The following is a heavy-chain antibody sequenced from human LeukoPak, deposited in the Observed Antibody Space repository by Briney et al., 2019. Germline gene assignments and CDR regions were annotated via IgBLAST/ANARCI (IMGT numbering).Heavy chain of an antibody. CDR1: GYTFTSYY. D-gene: IGHD3-10*01. V-gene: IGHV1-46*01. CDR3: ARGLWDQSLWFGESYNWFDP. CDR2: INPSGGST. Sequence: ASVKVSCKASGYTFTSYYMHWVRQAPGQGLEWMGIINPSGGSTSYAQKFQGRVTMTRDTSTSTVYMELSSLRSEDTAVYYRARGLWDQSLWFGESYNWFDPWGQGTLVTVSS. J-gene: IGHJ5*02.